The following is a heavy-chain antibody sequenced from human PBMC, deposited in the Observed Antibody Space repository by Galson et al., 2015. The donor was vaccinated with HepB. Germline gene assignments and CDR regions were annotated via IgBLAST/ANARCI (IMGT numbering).Heavy chain of an antibody. CDR3: ATAVRCSGGSCYSSYYYGMDV. D-gene: IGHD2-15*01. CDR1: GGTFSSYA. CDR2: IIPIFGTA. Sequence: SVKVSCKASGGTFSSYAISWVRQAPGQGLEWMGGIIPIFGTANYAQKFQGRVTITADESTSTAYMELSSLRSEDTAVYYCATAVRCSGGSCYSSYYYGMDVWGQGTTVTVSS. V-gene: IGHV1-69*13. J-gene: IGHJ6*02.